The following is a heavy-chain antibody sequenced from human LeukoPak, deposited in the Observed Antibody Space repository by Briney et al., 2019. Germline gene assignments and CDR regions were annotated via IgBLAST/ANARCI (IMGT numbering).Heavy chain of an antibody. D-gene: IGHD1-14*01. J-gene: IGHJ5*02. Sequence: GGSLILSCAASGFSLSDYYINWIRQAPGRGLEWIAYITGSGESVYYADSVKGRFSVSRDNAANSVFLQMDSLRVDDSAVYYCTRDPEYSDTWGPGTLVTVSS. CDR2: ITGSGESV. CDR1: GFSLSDYY. V-gene: IGHV3-11*01. CDR3: TRDPEYSDT.